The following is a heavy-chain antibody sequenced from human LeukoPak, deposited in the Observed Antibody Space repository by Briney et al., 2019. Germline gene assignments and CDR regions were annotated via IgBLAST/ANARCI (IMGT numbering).Heavy chain of an antibody. J-gene: IGHJ4*02. D-gene: IGHD1-7*01. CDR2: IKQDGSEK. Sequence: GGSLRLSCAASGFTFSSYWMSWVRQAPGKGLEWVANIKQDGSEKYYVDSVKGRFTISRDNAKNSLYLQMSSLRAEDTAVYYCARATGTNLFDYWGQGTLVTVSS. CDR3: ARATGTNLFDY. CDR1: GFTFSSYW. V-gene: IGHV3-7*01.